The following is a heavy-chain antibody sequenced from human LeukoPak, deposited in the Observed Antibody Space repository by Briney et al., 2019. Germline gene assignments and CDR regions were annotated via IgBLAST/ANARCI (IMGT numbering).Heavy chain of an antibody. J-gene: IGHJ6*02. CDR2: INYSGSTI. V-gene: IGHV3-48*03. D-gene: IGHD1-20*01. CDR1: GFTFSSYE. CDR3: ARDSTSKYNWDYYYYGMDV. Sequence: GESLRLSCAASGFTFSSYEMNWVRQAPGKGLEWVSYINYSGSTIYYADSVKGRFTISRDNAKNSLYLQMISLRAEDTAVYYCARDSTSKYNWDYYYYGMDVWGQGTTVTVAS.